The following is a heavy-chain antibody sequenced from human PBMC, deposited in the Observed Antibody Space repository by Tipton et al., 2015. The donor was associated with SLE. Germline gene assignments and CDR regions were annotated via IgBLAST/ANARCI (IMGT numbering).Heavy chain of an antibody. Sequence: TLSLTCIVSGGSITTRSYYWGWIRQPPGKGLEWIASISYSGATYYNPSLKSRVIISLDTSRNHFSLKLTSVTAADTAVYYCARDRRGWYFDLWGRGTLVTVSS. J-gene: IGHJ2*01. V-gene: IGHV4-39*07. CDR1: GGSITTRSYY. CDR3: ARDRRGWYFDL. D-gene: IGHD3-10*01. CDR2: ISYSGAT.